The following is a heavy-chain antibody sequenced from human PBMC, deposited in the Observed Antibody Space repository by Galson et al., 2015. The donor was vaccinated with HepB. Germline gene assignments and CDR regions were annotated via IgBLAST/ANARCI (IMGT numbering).Heavy chain of an antibody. J-gene: IGHJ4*02. CDR3: AKIKGYCSGGSCSVGFDY. CDR1: GFTFSSYG. D-gene: IGHD2-15*01. Sequence: SLRLSCAASGFTFSSYGMHWVRQAPGKGLEWVAFIRYDGSNKYYADSVKGRFTISRDNSKNTLYLQMNSLRAEDTAVYYCAKIKGYCSGGSCSVGFDYWGQGTLVTVSS. CDR2: IRYDGSNK. V-gene: IGHV3-30*02.